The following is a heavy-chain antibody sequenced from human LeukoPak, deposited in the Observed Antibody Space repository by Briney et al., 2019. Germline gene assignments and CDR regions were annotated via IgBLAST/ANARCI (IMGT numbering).Heavy chain of an antibody. V-gene: IGHV1-18*01. CDR3: AGGSGRNWFDP. D-gene: IGHD2-15*01. J-gene: IGHJ5*02. Sequence: ASVKVSCKVSGYTLTELSMHWVRQAPGQGLEWMGWISAYNGNTNYAQKLQGRVTMTTDTSTSTAYMELRSLRSDDTAVYYCAGGSGRNWFDPWGQGTLVTVSS. CDR1: GYTLTELS. CDR2: ISAYNGNT.